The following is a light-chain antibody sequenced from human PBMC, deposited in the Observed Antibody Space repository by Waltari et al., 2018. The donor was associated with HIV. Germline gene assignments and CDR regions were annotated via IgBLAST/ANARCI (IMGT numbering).Light chain of an antibody. V-gene: IGLV2-14*01. CDR2: EVS. Sequence: QSALTQPASVSGSSGQSITISCTGTSSDVGGYHYVSWYQQHPGKAPKLMIYEVSNRPSGVSNRFSGSKSGNTASLTISGLQAEDEADYYCSSYTSSSTLFGGGTKLTVL. J-gene: IGLJ2*01. CDR3: SSYTSSSTL. CDR1: SSDVGGYHY.